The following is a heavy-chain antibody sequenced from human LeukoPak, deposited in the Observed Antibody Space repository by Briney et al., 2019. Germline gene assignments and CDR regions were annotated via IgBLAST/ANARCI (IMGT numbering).Heavy chain of an antibody. CDR2: IYYSGST. D-gene: IGHD2-2*01. CDR3: ARCRGCSSTSCYYYFDY. Sequence: SETLSLTCTVSGGSISSGGYYWSWIRQHPGKGLEWIGYIYYSGSTYYNPSLTSRVTISVDTSKNQFSLKLSSVTAADTAVYYCARCRGCSSTSCYYYFDYWGQGTLVTVSS. J-gene: IGHJ4*02. CDR1: GGSISSGGYY. V-gene: IGHV4-31*03.